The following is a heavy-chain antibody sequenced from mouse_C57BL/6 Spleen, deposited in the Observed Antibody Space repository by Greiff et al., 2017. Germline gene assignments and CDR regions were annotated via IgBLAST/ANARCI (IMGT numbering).Heavy chain of an antibody. J-gene: IGHJ2*01. CDR2: ISSGSSTI. CDR3: ARRLTVYFDY. CDR1: GFTFSDYG. D-gene: IGHD4-1*01. Sequence: EVKLVESGGGLVKPGGSLKLSCAASGFTFSDYGMHWVRQAPEKGLEWVAYISSGSSTIYYADTVKGRFTISRDNAKNTLFLQMTSLRSEDTAMYYCARRLTVYFDYWGQGTTLTVSS. V-gene: IGHV5-17*01.